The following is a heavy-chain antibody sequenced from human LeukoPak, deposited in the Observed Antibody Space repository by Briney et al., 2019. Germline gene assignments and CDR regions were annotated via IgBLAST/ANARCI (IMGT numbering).Heavy chain of an antibody. Sequence: GGSLRLSCAASGFTFSSYGMSWVRQAPGKGLEWVSGINVNGGSTFYADSVRGRFTISRDNSKNTLYLQMNSLRAEDTAVYYCAKDQYCTSTSCYVGYWGQGTLVTVSS. CDR1: GFTFSSYG. V-gene: IGHV3-23*01. J-gene: IGHJ4*02. CDR3: AKDQYCTSTSCYVGY. D-gene: IGHD2-2*01. CDR2: INVNGGST.